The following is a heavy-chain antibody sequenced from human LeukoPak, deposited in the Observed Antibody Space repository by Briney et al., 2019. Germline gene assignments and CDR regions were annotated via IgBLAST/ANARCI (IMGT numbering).Heavy chain of an antibody. CDR2: IIPILGIA. V-gene: IGHV1-69*04. J-gene: IGHJ4*02. D-gene: IGHD5-18*01. CDR3: ATDTATQGSDY. CDR1: GGTFSSYA. Sequence: SVKVSCKASGGTFSSYAISWVRQAPGQGLEWMGRIIPILGIANYAQKFQGRVTITADKSTSTAYMELSSLRSEDTAVYYCATDTATQGSDYWGQGTLVTVSS.